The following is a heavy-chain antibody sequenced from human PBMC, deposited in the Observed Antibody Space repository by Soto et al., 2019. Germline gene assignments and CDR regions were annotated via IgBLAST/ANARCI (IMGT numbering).Heavy chain of an antibody. Sequence: EVQLLESGGGLVQPGGSLRLSCAASGFTFSSYAMSWVRQAPGKGLEWVSAISGSGGSTYYADSVKGRFTISRDNSKNTLYLQMNSQRAEDTAVYYCAKAPHISPYGGYGYWGQGTLVTVAS. CDR3: AKAPHISPYGGYGY. CDR1: GFTFSSYA. V-gene: IGHV3-23*01. CDR2: ISGSGGST. J-gene: IGHJ4*02. D-gene: IGHD5-12*01.